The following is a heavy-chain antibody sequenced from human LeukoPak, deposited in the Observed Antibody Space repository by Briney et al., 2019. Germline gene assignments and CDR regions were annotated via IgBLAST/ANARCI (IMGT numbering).Heavy chain of an antibody. J-gene: IGHJ4*02. CDR2: INPNSGGT. CDR3: ARGYYYDSSGYLHFDY. V-gene: IGHV1-2*02. D-gene: IGHD3-22*01. Sequence: ASVKVSCKASGYTFTSYGISWVRQAPGQGLEWMGWINPNSGGTNYAQKFQGRVTMTRDTSISTAYMELSRLRSDDTAVYYCARGYYYDSSGYLHFDYWGQGTLVTVSS. CDR1: GYTFTSYG.